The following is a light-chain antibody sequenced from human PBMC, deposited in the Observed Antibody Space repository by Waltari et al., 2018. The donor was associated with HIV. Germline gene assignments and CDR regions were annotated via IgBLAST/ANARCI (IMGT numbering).Light chain of an antibody. Sequence: QSVLTQPPSVSGAPGQRVTIYCTGRSSNIGAGYDVHWYKQLPGTAPKLLIYGTSNRPSGVPDRFSASKSGTSASLAITGLQAEDEADYYCQSYDSSLSGKVFGGGTKLTVL. CDR1: SSNIGAGYD. J-gene: IGLJ3*02. CDR3: QSYDSSLSGKV. V-gene: IGLV1-40*01. CDR2: GTS.